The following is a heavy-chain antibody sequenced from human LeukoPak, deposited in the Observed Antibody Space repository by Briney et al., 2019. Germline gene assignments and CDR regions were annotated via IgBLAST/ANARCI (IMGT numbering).Heavy chain of an antibody. Sequence: GGSLRLSCAASGFTFSSYWMTWVRQAPGKGLEWVSSISSSSSYIYYADSVKGRFTISRDNAKNSLYLQMNSLRAEDTAVYYCARDVGGDYASFDYWGRGTLVTVSS. D-gene: IGHD4-17*01. V-gene: IGHV3-21*01. CDR1: GFTFSSYW. J-gene: IGHJ4*02. CDR2: ISSSSSYI. CDR3: ARDVGGDYASFDY.